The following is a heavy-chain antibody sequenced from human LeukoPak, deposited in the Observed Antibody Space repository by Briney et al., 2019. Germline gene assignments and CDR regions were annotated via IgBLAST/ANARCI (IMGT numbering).Heavy chain of an antibody. CDR1: GFTFTTYI. D-gene: IGHD3-22*01. J-gene: IGHJ3*02. CDR3: ASSSSGFYYYDSAGYSRLAFDI. CDR2: ISGSSSFI. V-gene: IGHV3-21*01. Sequence: GGSLRLSCAASGFTFTTYIVSWVRQAPGKGLEWVSSISGSSSFIYQADSVKGRFTISRDNAKNSLYLQMNSLRAEDSAIYYCASSSSGFYYYDSAGYSRLAFDIWGQGTMVTVSS.